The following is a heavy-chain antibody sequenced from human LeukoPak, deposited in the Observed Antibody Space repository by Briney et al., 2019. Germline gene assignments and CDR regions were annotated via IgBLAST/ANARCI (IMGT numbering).Heavy chain of an antibody. V-gene: IGHV1-2*02. CDR3: VRDPSEVGAL. J-gene: IGHJ4*02. CDR2: INPNNGGT. D-gene: IGHD1-26*01. Sequence: GASVKVSCKASGYTFTGYYMHWVRQAPGQGLEWMGWINPNNGGTNYAQKFQGRVTMTGDTSISTAYMELSRLRSDDTAVYYCVRDPSEVGALWGQGSLVTVSS. CDR1: GYTFTGYY.